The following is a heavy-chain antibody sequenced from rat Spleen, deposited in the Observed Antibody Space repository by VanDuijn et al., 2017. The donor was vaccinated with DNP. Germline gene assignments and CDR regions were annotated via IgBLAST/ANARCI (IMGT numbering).Heavy chain of an antibody. Sequence: EVQLVESGGGLVQPGRSLKLSCAASGFTFSNYYMAWVRQAPKKGLEWVATISTSGSRTYYPDSVKGRFTISRDNAKSTLYLQMNSLRSEDMATYYCARRYYGSYFDYWGQGVMVTVSS. CDR2: ISTSGSRT. J-gene: IGHJ2*01. CDR1: GFTFSNYY. V-gene: IGHV5-25*01. CDR3: ARRYYGSYFDY. D-gene: IGHD1-6*01.